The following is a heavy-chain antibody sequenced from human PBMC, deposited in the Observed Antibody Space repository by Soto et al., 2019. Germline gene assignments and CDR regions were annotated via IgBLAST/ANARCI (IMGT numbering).Heavy chain of an antibody. CDR3: ARVAVAARPRWYNWFDP. Sequence: ASVKVSCKTSGYTFSDYDINWVRQATGQGLEWIGWMNPNSGETGCAQKFQGRVTMTRSVSLTTAYLELSSLRSEDTAVYYCARVAVAARPRWYNWFDPWGQGTLVTVS. D-gene: IGHD2-15*01. V-gene: IGHV1-8*02. CDR2: MNPNSGET. CDR1: GYTFSDYD. J-gene: IGHJ5*02.